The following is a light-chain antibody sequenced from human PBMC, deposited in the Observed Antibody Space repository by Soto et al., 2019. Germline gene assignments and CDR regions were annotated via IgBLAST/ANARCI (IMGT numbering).Light chain of an antibody. V-gene: IGLV2-11*01. Sequence: QSALTQPRSVSGSPGQSVTISCTGTSSDVGAYNYVSWYQHHPGKAPKFMIYDVSKRLSGVPDRFSGSKSGNTASLTISGLQAEDEADYYCCSYAGSYTGVFGTGTKVTVL. CDR3: CSYAGSYTGV. CDR2: DVS. CDR1: SSDVGAYNY. J-gene: IGLJ1*01.